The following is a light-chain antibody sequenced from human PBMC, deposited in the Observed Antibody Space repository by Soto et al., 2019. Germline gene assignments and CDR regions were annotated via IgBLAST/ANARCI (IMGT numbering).Light chain of an antibody. V-gene: IGLV2-8*01. CDR2: EVS. Sequence: QSALTQPPSASGSPGQSVTISCTGTSSDVGGYNYVSWFQQHPGKAPKLLIYEVSKRPSGVPDRFSGSKSGNTASLTVSGRQDEDEADYYCSLYAVRNNFKVFGSGTKLTVL. J-gene: IGLJ1*01. CDR3: SLYAVRNNFKV. CDR1: SSDVGGYNY.